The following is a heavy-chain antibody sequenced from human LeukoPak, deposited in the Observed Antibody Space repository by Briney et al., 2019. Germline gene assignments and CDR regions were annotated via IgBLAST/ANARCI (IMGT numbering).Heavy chain of an antibody. J-gene: IGHJ4*02. D-gene: IGHD3-10*01. CDR2: INQDGGQK. Sequence: GGSLRLSCAASEFTFKTFWMSWVRQAPGKGLEWVANINQDGGQKYYVDSVKGRFTISRDNARNSLYLQMNSLRAEDTAVYYCARQGSGSYLFDYWGQGTLVTVSS. CDR1: EFTFKTFW. CDR3: ARQGSGSYLFDY. V-gene: IGHV3-7*01.